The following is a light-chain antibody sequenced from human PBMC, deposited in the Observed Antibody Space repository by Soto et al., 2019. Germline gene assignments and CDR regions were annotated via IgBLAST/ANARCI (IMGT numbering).Light chain of an antibody. CDR2: GAS. CDR1: QPVRTNY. CDR3: QQHDSSPPLT. J-gene: IGKJ1*01. V-gene: IGKV3-20*01. Sequence: MTQSPATLSASPGERATLSCMASQPVRTNYLAWYQQQLRQPPRLLLYGASTRATGLPATFSGSGGGTDFTLTTSSLQPQDFSVYYCQQHDSSPPLTFGQGTKV.